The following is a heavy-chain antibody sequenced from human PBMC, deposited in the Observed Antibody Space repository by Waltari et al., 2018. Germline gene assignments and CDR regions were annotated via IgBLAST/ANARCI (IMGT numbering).Heavy chain of an antibody. J-gene: IGHJ4*02. CDR2: ISTSGDTI. CDR3: ARGYYSNSFDY. Sequence: EVQLVESGGGLIQPGGSLRLSCAASGFTFNTYSMDWVRQAPGKWLEWVSYISTSGDTIYYADSVKGRFTISRDNAKSSLFLQMNSLRAEDTAVYYCARGYYSNSFDYWGQGTLVTVSS. D-gene: IGHD6-6*01. V-gene: IGHV3-48*04. CDR1: GFTFNTYS.